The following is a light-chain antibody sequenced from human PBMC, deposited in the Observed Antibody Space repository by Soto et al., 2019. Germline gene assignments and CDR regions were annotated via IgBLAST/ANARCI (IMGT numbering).Light chain of an antibody. J-gene: IGKJ1*01. CDR2: AAS. Sequence: DIQMTQSPSSLSASVGDRVTITCRASQSISSYLNWYQHKPGKANKLLIYAASSLQTGVPSRFSGSRSGTDFALTISSLQREDFATYYCQQTDNFPLTFGQGPKV. CDR3: QQTDNFPLT. V-gene: IGKV1-39*01. CDR1: QSISSY.